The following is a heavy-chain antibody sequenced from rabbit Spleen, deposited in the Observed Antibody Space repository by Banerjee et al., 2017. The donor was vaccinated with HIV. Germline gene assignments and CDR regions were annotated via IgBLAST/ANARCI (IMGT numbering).Heavy chain of an antibody. CDR1: GFSLSSYY. V-gene: IGHV1S7*01. Sequence: QELVESAGGLVNPGGSLTLTCTASGFSLSSYYMNWVRQAPGKGLEWIGYIDPVFGITYYANWVNGRFSISRENAQNTVFLQMTSLTAADTATYFCARFGLGDIRDFNLWGPGTLVTVS. CDR3: ARFGLGDIRDFNL. J-gene: IGHJ4*01. CDR2: IDPVFGIT. D-gene: IGHD2-1*01.